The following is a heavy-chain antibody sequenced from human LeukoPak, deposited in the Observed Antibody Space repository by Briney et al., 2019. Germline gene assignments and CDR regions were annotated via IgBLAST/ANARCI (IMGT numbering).Heavy chain of an antibody. D-gene: IGHD5-18*01. CDR2: IWYDGSNK. Sequence: SGGSLRLSCAASGFTFSSYGMHWVRQAPGKGLEWVAVIWYDGSNKYYADSVKGRFTISRDNSKNTLYLQMNSLRAEDTAVYYCARDLDVDTAMVTGGYWGQGTLVTVSS. V-gene: IGHV3-33*01. CDR3: ARDLDVDTAMVTGGY. J-gene: IGHJ4*02. CDR1: GFTFSSYG.